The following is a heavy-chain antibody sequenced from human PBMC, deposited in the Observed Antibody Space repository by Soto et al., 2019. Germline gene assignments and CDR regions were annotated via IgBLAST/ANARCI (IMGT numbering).Heavy chain of an antibody. V-gene: IGHV3-15*01. Sequence: EVQVVESGGGLVKPGESLRLSCAASGFTFSNAWMSWVRQAPGKGLEWVGRVKSKTDGETTDYAAPVKGRFTISRDNSKNTLYLQMNSLRAEDTAVYYCANLEYYYDSSGYRSHDAFDIWGQGTMVTVSS. J-gene: IGHJ3*02. CDR3: ANLEYYYDSSGYRSHDAFDI. D-gene: IGHD3-22*01. CDR1: GFTFSNAW. CDR2: VKSKTDGETT.